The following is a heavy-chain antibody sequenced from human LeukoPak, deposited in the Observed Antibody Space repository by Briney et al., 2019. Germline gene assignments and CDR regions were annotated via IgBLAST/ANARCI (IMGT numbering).Heavy chain of an antibody. CDR2: IYYSGST. J-gene: IGHJ2*01. Sequence: SETLSLTCTVSGGPISSYYWSWIRQPPGKGLEWIGYIYYSGSTNYNPSLKSRVTISVDTSKNQFSLKLSSVTAADTAVYYCARVYYSNSYDYWYFDLWGRGTLVTVSS. CDR3: ARVYYSNSYDYWYFDL. D-gene: IGHD6-13*01. CDR1: GGPISSYY. V-gene: IGHV4-59*01.